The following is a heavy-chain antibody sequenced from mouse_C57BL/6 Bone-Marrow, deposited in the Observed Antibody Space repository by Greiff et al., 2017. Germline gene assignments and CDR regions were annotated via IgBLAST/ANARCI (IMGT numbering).Heavy chain of an antibody. CDR2: IDPENGDT. D-gene: IGHD2-1*01. Sequence: DVQLQESGAELVRPGASVKLSCTASGSTFKDDYMHWVKQRPEQGLEWIGWIDPENGDTEYASKFQGKAPLTAHTSSNTAYLQLSSLTSEDTAVYYCTPYGNSFAYWGQGTLVTVSA. CDR3: TPYGNSFAY. V-gene: IGHV14-4*01. CDR1: GSTFKDDY. J-gene: IGHJ3*01.